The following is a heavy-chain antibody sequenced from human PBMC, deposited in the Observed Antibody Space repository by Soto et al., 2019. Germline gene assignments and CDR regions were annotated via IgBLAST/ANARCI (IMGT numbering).Heavy chain of an antibody. CDR3: VRKVVGSTSRPDYWYFDL. CDR2: ISGGGDAT. V-gene: IGHV3-23*01. CDR1: GFTFINYA. D-gene: IGHD2-21*01. J-gene: IGHJ2*01. Sequence: EVQLLESGGDSVQPGGSVRLSCAGSGFTFINYAMNWVRQAPGTGLEWGSTISGGGDATCFADSVRARFTFSTDNSKNTVTLQMNSLGVDDTAVYYGVRKVVGSTSRPDYWYFDLWGRGTLVTVSS.